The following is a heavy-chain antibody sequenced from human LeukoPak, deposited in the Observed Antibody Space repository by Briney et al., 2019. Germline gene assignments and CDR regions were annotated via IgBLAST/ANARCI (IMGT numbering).Heavy chain of an antibody. J-gene: IGHJ4*02. V-gene: IGHV3-21*01. CDR3: ARVSGRLERQSDLDY. CDR1: GFTFTIYS. D-gene: IGHD1-1*01. Sequence: GGSLRLSCAASGFTFTIYSMNWVRQAPGKGLEWVSSISGDSTYIYNAGSVKGRFTISRDNAQASLYLQMISLRADDTAVYYCARVSGRLERQSDLDYWGQGTLVIVSS. CDR2: ISGDSTYI.